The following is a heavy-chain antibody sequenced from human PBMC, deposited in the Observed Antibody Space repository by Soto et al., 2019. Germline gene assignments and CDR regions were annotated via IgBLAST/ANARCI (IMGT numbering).Heavy chain of an antibody. Sequence: GASVKVSCKASGYTFTSYGISWVRQAPGQGLEWMGWISAYNGNTNYAQKLQGRVTMTTDTSTSTAYMELRSLRSDDTAVYYCARDRGVAVAGTHFDYWGQGTLVTFSS. D-gene: IGHD6-19*01. CDR3: ARDRGVAVAGTHFDY. J-gene: IGHJ4*02. CDR1: GYTFTSYG. CDR2: ISAYNGNT. V-gene: IGHV1-18*01.